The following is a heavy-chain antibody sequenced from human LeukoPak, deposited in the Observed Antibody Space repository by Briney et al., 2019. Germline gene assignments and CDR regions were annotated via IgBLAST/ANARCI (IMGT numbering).Heavy chain of an antibody. V-gene: IGHV3-73*01. D-gene: IGHD1-26*01. J-gene: IGHJ4*02. CDR1: GFTFSGSA. Sequence: GGSLRLSCAASGFTFSGSAMHWVRQASGKGLEWVGRIRSKANSYATAYAASVKGRFTISRDDSKNTAYLQMNSLKTEDTAVYYCTRPGDSGSCTDFDYWGQGTLVTVSS. CDR2: IRSKANSYAT. CDR3: TRPGDSGSCTDFDY.